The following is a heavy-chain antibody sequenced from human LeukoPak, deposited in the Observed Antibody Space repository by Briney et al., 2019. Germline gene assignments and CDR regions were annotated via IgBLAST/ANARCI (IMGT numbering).Heavy chain of an antibody. CDR2: LYSGGST. Sequence: GGSLRLSCAASGFTVSSNYMSWVRQAPGKGLEWVSVLYSGGSTYYADSVKGRFTISRDNSKNTLYLQMNSLRAEDTAVYYCARGQQQLDDAFDIWGQGTMVTVSS. J-gene: IGHJ3*02. D-gene: IGHD6-13*01. V-gene: IGHV3-53*01. CDR1: GFTVSSNY. CDR3: ARGQQQLDDAFDI.